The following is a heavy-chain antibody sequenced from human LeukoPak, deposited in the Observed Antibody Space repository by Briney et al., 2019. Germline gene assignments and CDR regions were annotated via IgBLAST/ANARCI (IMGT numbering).Heavy chain of an antibody. CDR2: INWTGGST. D-gene: IGHD5-24*01. CDR1: GYTFDDYG. V-gene: IGHV3-20*04. Sequence: PGGSLRLSCAGSGYTFDDYGMRWVRQAPGKGLEWVAGINWTGGSTGYAASVKGRCTISRDNAKNALYLEMNSLRAEDTAFYYCVRLGRDGYTYGAAYWGQGTLVTVSS. J-gene: IGHJ1*01. CDR3: VRLGRDGYTYGAAY.